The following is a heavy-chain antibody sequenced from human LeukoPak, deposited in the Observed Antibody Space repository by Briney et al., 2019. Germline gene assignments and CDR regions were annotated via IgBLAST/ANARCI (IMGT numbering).Heavy chain of an antibody. Sequence: HAGGSLRLSCAASGFTFSSYEMNWVRQAPGKGLEWVSYISSSGSTMYYADSVKGRFTISRDNSKNTLYLQMNSLRAEDTAVYYCARDRYSSSWLGHYYMDVWGKGTTVTVSS. V-gene: IGHV3-48*03. D-gene: IGHD6-13*01. CDR3: ARDRYSSSWLGHYYMDV. CDR1: GFTFSSYE. J-gene: IGHJ6*03. CDR2: ISSSGSTM.